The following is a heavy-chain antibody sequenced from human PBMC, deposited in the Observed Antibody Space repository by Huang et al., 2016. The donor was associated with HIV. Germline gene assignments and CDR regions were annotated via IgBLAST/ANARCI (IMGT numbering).Heavy chain of an antibody. Sequence: QVQLQESGPGLVQPSPTLSLTCTVSGGSIRSGGYYWSWIHQPPGKGLEWIGYIYDSGSTYYNPSLKRRVTISVDTSKNQLSLKLSSVTAADTAVDYCARLGRRLRPTYSTNDYDSSGYYNYFDSWGQGTLVTVSS. CDR3: ARLGRRLRPTYSTNDYDSSGYYNYFDS. V-gene: IGHV4-30-4*08. CDR2: IYDSGST. D-gene: IGHD3-22*01. J-gene: IGHJ4*02. CDR1: GGSIRSGGYY.